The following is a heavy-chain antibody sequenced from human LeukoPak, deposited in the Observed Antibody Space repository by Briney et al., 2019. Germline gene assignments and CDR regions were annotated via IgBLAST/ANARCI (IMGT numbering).Heavy chain of an antibody. Sequence: PGGSLRLSCAASGFTFSTYGMHWVRQAPGKGLEWVAVISSDGRKRYYADSVNGRFTISRDNRKSTLYLQMDSLRAEDTAVYYCAKEVRGVIMEGYFDYWGQGTLVTVSS. D-gene: IGHD3-10*01. CDR1: GFTFSTYG. CDR2: ISSDGRKR. CDR3: AKEVRGVIMEGYFDY. V-gene: IGHV3-30*18. J-gene: IGHJ4*02.